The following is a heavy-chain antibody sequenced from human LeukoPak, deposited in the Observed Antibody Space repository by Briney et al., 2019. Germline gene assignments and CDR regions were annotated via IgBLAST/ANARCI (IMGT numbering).Heavy chain of an antibody. Sequence: PGGSLRLSCAASGFTFSSYAMAWVRQAPGKGLEWVSSTFDGGDTKDYADSVKGRFTTSRDNSKNELYLQMNSLTAEDTAVYFCAKDSTMWPHYFDHWGQGILVIVSS. CDR2: TFDGGDTK. CDR3: AKDSTMWPHYFDH. J-gene: IGHJ4*02. CDR1: GFTFSSYA. V-gene: IGHV3-23*01. D-gene: IGHD2-21*01.